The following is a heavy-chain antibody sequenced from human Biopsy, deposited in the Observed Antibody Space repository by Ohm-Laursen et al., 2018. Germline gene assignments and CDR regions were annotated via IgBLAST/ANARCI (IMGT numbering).Heavy chain of an antibody. CDR2: ISPKSGGT. V-gene: IGHV1-2*02. J-gene: IGHJ4*02. CDR1: GFSFTGYY. Sequence: GASVKVSCKASGFSFTGYYIHWVRQAPGQGLEWMGWISPKSGGTNYAQKFQDNITMTKNTSMSTAYMEMSRLRSDDTAVYYCALQSVAQMKNFDYWGQGTLVTASS. CDR3: ALQSVAQMKNFDY. D-gene: IGHD6-19*01.